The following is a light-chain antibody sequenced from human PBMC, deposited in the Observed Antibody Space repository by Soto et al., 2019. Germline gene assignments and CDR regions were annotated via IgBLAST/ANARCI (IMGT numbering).Light chain of an antibody. CDR1: ESISSY. Sequence: DIPMTQSPSSLSASVGDRVTITCRASESISSYLNWYQQRPGKAPKLLNYATSGLQSGVPSRFSGSGSGTDFTLTISSLQPEDFATYYCQQSYNTPRTFGQGTKVEMK. J-gene: IGKJ1*01. CDR2: ATS. CDR3: QQSYNTPRT. V-gene: IGKV1-39*01.